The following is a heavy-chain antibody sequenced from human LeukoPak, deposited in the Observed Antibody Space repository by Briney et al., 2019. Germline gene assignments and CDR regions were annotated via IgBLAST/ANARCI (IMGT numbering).Heavy chain of an antibody. D-gene: IGHD3-22*01. Sequence: SETLSLTCAVYGGSFSGYYWSWIRQPPGKGLEWIGEINHSGSTTYNPSLKSRVTISVDTSKNQFSLKLSSVTAADTAVYYCARDYYDSSGYSAEWFDPWGQGTLVTVSS. J-gene: IGHJ5*02. CDR1: GGSFSGYY. CDR2: INHSGST. V-gene: IGHV4-34*01. CDR3: ARDYYDSSGYSAEWFDP.